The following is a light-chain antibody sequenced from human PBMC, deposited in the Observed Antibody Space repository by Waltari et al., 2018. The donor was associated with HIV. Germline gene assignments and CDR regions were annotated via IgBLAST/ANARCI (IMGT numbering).Light chain of an antibody. Sequence: EIVLTQSPVTLSLSPGERATLSCRASQNIGDYLAWYQHKPGQAPRLLIYDTSNRATGIPARFSGSVSGTDFTLTIRSLEHEDFAIYYCQQRTHWPPPWTFGQGTKVEIE. J-gene: IGKJ1*01. CDR2: DTS. V-gene: IGKV3-11*01. CDR1: QNIGDY. CDR3: QQRTHWPPPWT.